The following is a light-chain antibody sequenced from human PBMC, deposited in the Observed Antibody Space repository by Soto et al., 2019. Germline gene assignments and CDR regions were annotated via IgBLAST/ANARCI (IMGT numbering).Light chain of an antibody. J-gene: IGLJ3*02. CDR1: SSDVGGFTY. V-gene: IGLV2-11*01. CDR3: CSYGGTDTFWV. CDR2: DVT. Sequence: QSALTQPRSVSGSPAQSVTISCTGTSSDVGGFTYVSWYQQHPGKAPKLMIYDVTERPSGVPDRFSGSTSGNTASLTISGLQDVDEADYYCCSYGGTDTFWVFGGGTKVTVL.